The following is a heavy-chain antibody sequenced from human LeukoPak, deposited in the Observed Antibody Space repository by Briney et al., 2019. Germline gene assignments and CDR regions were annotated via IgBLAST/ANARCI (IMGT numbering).Heavy chain of an antibody. Sequence: GGSLRLSCAASGFTSSNNGVHWVRQAPGKGPGWVAVIWSDGNNKYYADSVKGRFTISRDNSKNTLYLQMNSLRAEDTAVYYCARDGSVSYYYGMDVWGQGTTVTVSS. J-gene: IGHJ6*02. CDR2: IWSDGNNK. V-gene: IGHV3-33*01. D-gene: IGHD2-15*01. CDR1: GFTSSNNG. CDR3: ARDGSVSYYYGMDV.